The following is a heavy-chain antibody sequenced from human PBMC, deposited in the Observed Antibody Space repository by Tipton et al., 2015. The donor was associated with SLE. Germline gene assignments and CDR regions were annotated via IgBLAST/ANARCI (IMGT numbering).Heavy chain of an antibody. Sequence: SLRLSCAASGFTFSSYSMNWVRQAPGKGLEWVSSISSSSSYIYYADSVKGRFTISRDNAKNSLYLQMNSLRAEDTAVYYCARGYSNSKSYYFDYWGQGTLVTVSS. CDR3: ARGYSNSKSYYFDY. V-gene: IGHV3-21*01. CDR2: ISSSSSYI. D-gene: IGHD4-11*01. J-gene: IGHJ4*02. CDR1: GFTFSSYS.